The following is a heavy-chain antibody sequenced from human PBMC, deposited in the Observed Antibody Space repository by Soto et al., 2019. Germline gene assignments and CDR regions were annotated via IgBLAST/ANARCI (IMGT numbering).Heavy chain of an antibody. J-gene: IGHJ5*02. V-gene: IGHV4-30-4*01. CDR1: GGSISSGDYY. D-gene: IGHD2-2*01. Sequence: SETLSLTCTVSGGSISSGDYYWSWIRQPPGKGLEWIGYIYYSGSTYYNPSLKSRVTISVDTSKNQFSLKLSSVTAADTAVYYCARVRSIFVVVPAVNWFDPWGQGTLVTVSS. CDR3: ARVRSIFVVVPAVNWFDP. CDR2: IYYSGST.